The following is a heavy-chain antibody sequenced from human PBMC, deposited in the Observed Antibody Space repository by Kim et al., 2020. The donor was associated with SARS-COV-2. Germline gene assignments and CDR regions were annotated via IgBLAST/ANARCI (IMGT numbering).Heavy chain of an antibody. J-gene: IGHJ3*02. D-gene: IGHD1-26*01. CDR1: GGSISRYS. V-gene: IGHV4-59*13. CDR2: IDYSGST. CDR3: ARMGLGAPGLHGLMNAFDI. Sequence: SETLSLTCFVSGGSISRYSWTWIRQPPGKGLEWIGYIDYSGSTNYNPSLKSRLTVSVDTSNKQFSLSLSSVTAADTAVYYCARMGLGAPGLHGLMNAFDIWGQGTMVTVSS.